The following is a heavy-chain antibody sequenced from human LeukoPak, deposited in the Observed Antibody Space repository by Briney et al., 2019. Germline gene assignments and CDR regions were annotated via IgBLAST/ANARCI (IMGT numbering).Heavy chain of an antibody. J-gene: IGHJ6*03. CDR3: AKKYSSGRRPYDYYMDV. D-gene: IGHD6-19*01. CDR1: GFNLGGNA. V-gene: IGHV3-23*01. CDR2: IEGSNDNT. Sequence: GGSLRLSCAASGFNLGGNAMAWVRQAPGKGLEWVSAIEGSNDNTHYADSVKGRFTVSRDNSKNMVYLQMNSLRAEDTAVYYCAKKYSSGRRPYDYYMDVWGKGATVIVSS.